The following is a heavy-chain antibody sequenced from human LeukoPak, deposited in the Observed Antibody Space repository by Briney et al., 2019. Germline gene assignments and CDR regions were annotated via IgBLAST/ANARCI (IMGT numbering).Heavy chain of an antibody. D-gene: IGHD6-13*01. Sequence: PSETLSLTCAVSGYFISSGYYWGWIRQPPGKGLEWIGSIYHSGSTYFNPSLKSRVTISVDTSKNQFSLTLSSVTAADTAVYFCARVAASGTALDAFDNWGKGTMVTVSS. CDR2: IYHSGST. J-gene: IGHJ3*02. CDR1: GYFISSGYY. CDR3: ARVAASGTALDAFDN. V-gene: IGHV4-38-2*01.